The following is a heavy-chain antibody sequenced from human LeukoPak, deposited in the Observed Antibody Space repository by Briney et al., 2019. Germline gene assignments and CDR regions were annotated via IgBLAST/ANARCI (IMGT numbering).Heavy chain of an antibody. V-gene: IGHV1-46*01. CDR2: INPSGGST. D-gene: IGHD2-21*01. CDR1: GYTFTSYY. J-gene: IGHJ4*02. Sequence: AAPVKVSCKASGYTFTSYYTHWVRQAPGQGLEWMGIINPSGGSTSYAQQFQGRVTMTRDTSTSTVYMELSSLRSEDTAIYYCARGGRLVQYYFDYWGQGTLVTVSS. CDR3: ARGGRLVQYYFDY.